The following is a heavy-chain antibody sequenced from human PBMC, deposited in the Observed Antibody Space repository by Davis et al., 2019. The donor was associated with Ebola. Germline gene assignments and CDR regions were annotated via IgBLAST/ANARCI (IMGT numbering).Heavy chain of an antibody. CDR1: GGTFSSYA. J-gene: IGHJ6*02. D-gene: IGHD4-17*01. CDR2: IIPIFGTA. CDR3: ARGVSKGDYVLYYYGMDV. V-gene: IGHV1-69*06. Sequence: SVKVSCKASGGTFSSYAISWVRQAPGQGLEWMGGIIPIFGTANYAQKFQGRVTITADKSTSTAYMELSSLRSEDTAVYYCARGVSKGDYVLYYYGMDVWGQGTTVTVSS.